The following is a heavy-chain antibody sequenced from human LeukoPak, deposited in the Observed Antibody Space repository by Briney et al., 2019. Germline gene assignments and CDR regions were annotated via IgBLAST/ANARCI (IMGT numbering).Heavy chain of an antibody. CDR3: ARVQYFDWLSWFDP. CDR2: IYYSGST. Sequence: SETLSLTCTVSGGSISRYYWSWIRQPPGKGLEWIGYIYYSGSTNQNPSLKSRVTISVDTSKNQFSLKLSSVTAADTAVYYCARVQYFDWLSWFDPWGQGTLVTVSP. D-gene: IGHD3-9*01. J-gene: IGHJ5*02. V-gene: IGHV4-59*01. CDR1: GGSISRYY.